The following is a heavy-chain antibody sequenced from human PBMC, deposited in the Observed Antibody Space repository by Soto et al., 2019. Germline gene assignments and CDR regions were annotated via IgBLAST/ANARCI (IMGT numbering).Heavy chain of an antibody. CDR2: IYYSGNT. J-gene: IGHJ5*02. V-gene: IGHV4-39*07. Sequence: SETLSLTCTVSGGSISSSSYYWGWIRQPPGKGLEWIGSIYYSGNTYYNPSLKSRVTISVDTAKNQFSLKLTSVTAADTAVYYCARDPAPWGQGTLVTVS. CDR3: ARDPAP. CDR1: GGSISSSSYY.